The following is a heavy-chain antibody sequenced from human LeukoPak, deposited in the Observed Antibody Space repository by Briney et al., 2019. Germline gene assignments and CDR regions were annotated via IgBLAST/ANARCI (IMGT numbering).Heavy chain of an antibody. CDR2: IDPSDSYT. V-gene: IGHV5-10-1*01. CDR1: GYSFTSYW. J-gene: IGHJ3*02. Sequence: GASLKISCKGSGYSFTSYWISWVRQMPGKGLEWMGRIDPSDSYTNYSPSFQGHVTISADKSISTAYLQWSSLKASDTAMYYCASQCSGGSCYNDAAFDIWGQGTMVTVSS. CDR3: ASQCSGGSCYNDAAFDI. D-gene: IGHD2-15*01.